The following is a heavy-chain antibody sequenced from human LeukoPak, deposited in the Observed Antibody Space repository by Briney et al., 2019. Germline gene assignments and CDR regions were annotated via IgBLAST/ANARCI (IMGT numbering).Heavy chain of an antibody. V-gene: IGHV1-18*01. J-gene: IGHJ4*02. D-gene: IGHD6-19*01. CDR2: INGYNGNT. Sequence: ASVKVSCKSSGYTFINYGISWVRQAPGQGLEWMGGINGYNGNTNYAQKLQGRVSMTTDTSTNTAYMELRSLRSDDTAEYYCAREGAGSGWPDYWGQGTLVTVSS. CDR3: AREGAGSGWPDY. CDR1: GYTFINYG.